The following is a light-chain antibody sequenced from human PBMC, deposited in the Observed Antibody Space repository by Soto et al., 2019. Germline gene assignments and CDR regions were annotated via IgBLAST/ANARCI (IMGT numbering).Light chain of an antibody. CDR2: DAS. Sequence: DIQMTQSPSSLSASVGDKVTITCQTSQNISNFLSWYQQRPGKAPNLLISDASNLEAGVPSRFSGRGSVTHFTFMINSLQPEDSATYFCNQYDDLPYTFGQGTSLHIK. J-gene: IGKJ2*01. CDR1: QNISNF. V-gene: IGKV1-33*01. CDR3: NQYDDLPYT.